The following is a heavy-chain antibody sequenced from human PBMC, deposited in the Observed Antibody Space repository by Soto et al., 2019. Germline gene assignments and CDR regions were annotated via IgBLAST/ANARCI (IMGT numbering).Heavy chain of an antibody. CDR3: ARLEGDIVVGKLYYFDY. V-gene: IGHV4-59*08. D-gene: IGHD2-15*01. CDR1: GGSISSYY. J-gene: IGHJ4*02. CDR2: IYYSGST. Sequence: PSETLSLTCTVSGGSISSYYWSWIRQPPGKGLEWIGYIYYSGSTNYNPSLKSRVTISVDTSKNQFSLKLSSVTAADTAVYYCARLEGDIVVGKLYYFDYWGQGTLVTVSS.